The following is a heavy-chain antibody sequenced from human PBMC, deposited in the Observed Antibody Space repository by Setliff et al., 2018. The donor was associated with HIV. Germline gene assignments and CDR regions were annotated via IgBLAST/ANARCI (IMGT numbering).Heavy chain of an antibody. Sequence: PSETLSLTCAVYGGSFSGYYWSWIRQPPGKGLEWIGEINHSGNTNYNPSLKSRVTISIDTSKNQFSLNLSSVTAADTAVYYCARGPTERYYESRGYYCFDNWGQGTQVTVSS. CDR1: GGSFSGYY. CDR2: INHSGNT. V-gene: IGHV4-34*01. J-gene: IGHJ4*02. D-gene: IGHD3-22*01. CDR3: ARGPTERYYESRGYYCFDN.